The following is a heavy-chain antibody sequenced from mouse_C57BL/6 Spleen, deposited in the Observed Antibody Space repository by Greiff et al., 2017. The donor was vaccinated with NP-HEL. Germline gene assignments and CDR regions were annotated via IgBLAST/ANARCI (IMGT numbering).Heavy chain of an antibody. V-gene: IGHV1-55*01. CDR1: GYTFTSYW. CDR3: ARKGYGSSSYYAMDY. D-gene: IGHD1-1*01. Sequence: VQLQQSGAELVKPGASVKMSCKASGYTFTSYWITWVKQRPGQGLEWIGDIYPGSGSTNYNEKFKSKATLTVDTSSSTAYMQLSSLTSEDSAVYYCARKGYGSSSYYAMDYWGQGTSVTVSS. CDR2: IYPGSGST. J-gene: IGHJ4*01.